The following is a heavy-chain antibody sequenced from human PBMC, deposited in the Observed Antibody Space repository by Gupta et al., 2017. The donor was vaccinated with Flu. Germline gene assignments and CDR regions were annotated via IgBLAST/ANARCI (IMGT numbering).Heavy chain of an antibody. CDR2: IWHDGSRQ. D-gene: IGHD3-3*01. Sequence: QVQLVESGGGVVQPGRSLRLTCAGSGFIFNHYVCHWVRQAPGKGLEWLAVIWHDGSRQYYADSVKGRFTISRDNSKHMVYLQLDSLRVEDTAVYYCAREAGHHDVWNPFHSYGMDIWGQGTTVTVSS. V-gene: IGHV3-33*03. J-gene: IGHJ6*02. CDR1: GFIFNHYV. CDR3: AREAGHHDVWNPFHSYGMDI.